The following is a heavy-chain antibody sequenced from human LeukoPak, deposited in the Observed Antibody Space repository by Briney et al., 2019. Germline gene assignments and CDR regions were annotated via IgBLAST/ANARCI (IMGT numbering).Heavy chain of an antibody. CDR2: IGVAGDT. CDR3: ARGFVHAFDI. J-gene: IGHJ3*02. CDR1: GFAFSTYD. Sequence: PGGSLRLSCAASGFAFSTYDMHWVRKPTGKGLEWVSAIGVAGDTYYPGSVKGRFTISRENAKNSLYLQMNSLSAGDTAVYYCARGFVHAFDIWGQGTMVTVSS. D-gene: IGHD6-6*01. V-gene: IGHV3-13*04.